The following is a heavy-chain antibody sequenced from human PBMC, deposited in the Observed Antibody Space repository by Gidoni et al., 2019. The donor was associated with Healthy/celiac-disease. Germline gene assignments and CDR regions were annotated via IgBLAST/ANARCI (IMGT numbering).Heavy chain of an antibody. CDR1: GYTFTSYG. J-gene: IGHJ4*02. CDR3: ARSPFDYGGNSWWDY. CDR2: ISPYNGNT. D-gene: IGHD4-17*01. Sequence: QVQLVQSGAEVKKPGASVKVSCKAPGYTFTSYGISWVRQAPGQGLEWMGWISPYNGNTNYAQKLQGRVTMTTDTSTSTAYMELRSLRSDDTAVYYCARSPFDYGGNSWWDYWGQGTLVTVSS. V-gene: IGHV1-18*01.